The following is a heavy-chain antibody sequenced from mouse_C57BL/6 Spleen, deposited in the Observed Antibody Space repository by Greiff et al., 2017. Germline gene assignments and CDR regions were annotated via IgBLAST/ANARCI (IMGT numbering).Heavy chain of an antibody. CDR1: GYTFTSYW. V-gene: IGHV1-55*01. J-gene: IGHJ3*01. CDR2: IYPGSGST. CDR3: ARGNKRFAY. Sequence: QVHVKQSGAELVKPGASVKMSCKASGYTFTSYWITWVKQRPGQGLEWIGDIYPGSGSTNYNEKFKSKATLTVDTSSSTAYMQLSSLTSEDSAVYYCARGNKRFAYWGQGTLVTVSA.